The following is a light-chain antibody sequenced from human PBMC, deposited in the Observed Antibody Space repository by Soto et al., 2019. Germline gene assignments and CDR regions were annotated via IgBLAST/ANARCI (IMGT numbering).Light chain of an antibody. V-gene: IGKV3-20*01. CDR1: QSVSSSY. Sequence: EIVLTQSPGTLSLSPGERATLSCRASQSVSSSYLAWYQQKPGQAPRLLIYGASSRATGIPDRFSGSGSGTDFTLTISRLEPEDFAAYYCQQYGSSSFTFGPGTKVDIK. CDR3: QQYGSSSFT. CDR2: GAS. J-gene: IGKJ3*01.